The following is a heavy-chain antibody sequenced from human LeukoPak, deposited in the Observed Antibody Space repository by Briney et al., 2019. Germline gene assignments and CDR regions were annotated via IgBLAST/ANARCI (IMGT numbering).Heavy chain of an antibody. Sequence: ASVKVSCKASGGTFSSYAISWVRQAPGQGLEWMGWINPNSGGTNYAQKFQGRVTMTRDTSISTAYTELSRLRSDDTAVYYCAREGGTPDFDYWGQGTLVTVSS. J-gene: IGHJ4*02. D-gene: IGHD1-26*01. CDR3: AREGGTPDFDY. V-gene: IGHV1-2*02. CDR1: GGTFSSYA. CDR2: INPNSGGT.